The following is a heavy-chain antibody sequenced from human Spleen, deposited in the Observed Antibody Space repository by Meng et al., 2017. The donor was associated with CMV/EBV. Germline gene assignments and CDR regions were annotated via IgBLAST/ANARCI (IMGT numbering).Heavy chain of an antibody. CDR2: IYYSGST. V-gene: IGHV4-61*01. Sequence: SETLSLTCTVSGGSVSSGSYYWSWIRQPPGKGLEWIGYIYYSGSTNYNPSLKSRVTISVDTSKNQFSLKLSSVTAADTAVYYCARNDYSSSWYGWFDPWGQGTLVTVSS. D-gene: IGHD6-13*01. J-gene: IGHJ5*02. CDR1: GGSVSSGSYY. CDR3: ARNDYSSSWYGWFDP.